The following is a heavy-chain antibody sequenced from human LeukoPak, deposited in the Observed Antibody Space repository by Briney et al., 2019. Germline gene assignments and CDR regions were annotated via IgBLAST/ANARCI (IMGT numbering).Heavy chain of an antibody. J-gene: IGHJ4*02. V-gene: IGHV3-21*01. Sequence: GGSLRLSCAASGFTFSRYSMNWVRQAPGKGLEWVSSISSSSSNIYYADSVKGRFTISRDNAKNSLYLQMNSLRAEDTAVYYCARERVNTVTTRYFDYWGQGTLVTVSS. CDR1: GFTFSRYS. CDR2: ISSSSSNI. D-gene: IGHD4-17*01. CDR3: ARERVNTVTTRYFDY.